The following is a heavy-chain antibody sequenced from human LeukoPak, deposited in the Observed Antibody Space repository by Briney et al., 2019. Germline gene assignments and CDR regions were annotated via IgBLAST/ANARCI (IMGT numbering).Heavy chain of an antibody. CDR3: TGGAYYYDSSGPY. Sequence: GGSLTLPCAPSGLTLSSNYMSWPRQAAGRGLEKGLVIYSGGNTYYPAPEKARFTISRDNSKTMLYLQMLSLSAADTPVYYSTGGAYYYDSSGPYGGQGTLVTVSS. V-gene: IGHV3-53*01. CDR1: GLTLSSNY. D-gene: IGHD3-22*01. J-gene: IGHJ4*02. CDR2: IYSGGNT.